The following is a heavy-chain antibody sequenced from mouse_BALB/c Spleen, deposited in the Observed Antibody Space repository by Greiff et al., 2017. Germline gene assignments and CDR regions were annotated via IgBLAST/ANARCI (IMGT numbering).Heavy chain of an antibody. D-gene: IGHD2-4*01. V-gene: IGHV14-3*02. J-gene: IGHJ2*01. CDR3: AHIFPALYDYPL. Sequence: EVKLEESGAELVKPGASVKLSCTASGFNIKDTYMHWVKQRPEQGLEWIGRIDPANGNTKYDPKFQGKATITADTSSNTAYLQLSSLTSEDTAVYYCAHIFPALYDYPLWGQGTTLTVSS. CDR2: IDPANGNT. CDR1: GFNIKDTY.